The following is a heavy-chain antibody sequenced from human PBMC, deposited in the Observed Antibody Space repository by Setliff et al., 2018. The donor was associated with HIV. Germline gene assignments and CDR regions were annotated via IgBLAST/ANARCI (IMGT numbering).Heavy chain of an antibody. D-gene: IGHD2-21*02. J-gene: IGHJ6*02. Sequence: SVKVSCKASGYTFTSNGITWVRQAPGQGLEWMAGTIPKFGTSNYAHKFQGRMTITADESTSTAYMELTGLRSEDTAVYYCANLRGEEAGNFYYFYFGLDVWGQGTTVTVSS. CDR2: TIPKFGTS. CDR1: GYTFTSNG. V-gene: IGHV1-69*13. CDR3: ANLRGEEAGNFYYFYFGLDV.